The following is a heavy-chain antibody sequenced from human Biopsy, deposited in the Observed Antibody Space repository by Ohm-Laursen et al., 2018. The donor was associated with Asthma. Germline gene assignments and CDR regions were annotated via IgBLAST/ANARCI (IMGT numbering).Heavy chain of an antibody. CDR1: GFTVSTNG. V-gene: IGHV3-53*05. J-gene: IGHJ4*02. Sequence: SLRLSCAASGFTVSTNGMSWVRQPPGKGLEWVSVIYSGGGTYYADSVQGRVTISRDNSKNTLSLQMNSLTAEDTAVYYCAREAVAGTHIEDWGQGTLVTVSS. CDR2: IYSGGGT. D-gene: IGHD6-19*01. CDR3: AREAVAGTHIED.